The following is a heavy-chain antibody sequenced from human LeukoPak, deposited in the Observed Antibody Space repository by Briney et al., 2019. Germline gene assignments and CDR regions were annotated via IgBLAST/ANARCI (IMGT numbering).Heavy chain of an antibody. D-gene: IGHD3-22*01. J-gene: IGHJ6*02. CDR3: ARERITMMGLVYYGMDV. Sequence: ASVKVSCKASGYTFTHYGVTWVRQAPGQGLEWMGWIKSNSGDTNHAREFQGRVTMTRDTSISTAYMELSSLRSDDTAVYFCARERITMMGLVYYGMDVWGQGTTVTVSS. CDR1: GYTFTHYG. CDR2: IKSNSGDT. V-gene: IGHV1-2*02.